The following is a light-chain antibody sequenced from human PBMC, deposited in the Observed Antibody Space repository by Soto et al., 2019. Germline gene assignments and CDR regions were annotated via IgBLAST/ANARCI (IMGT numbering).Light chain of an antibody. CDR3: SSYAGSNNVL. CDR2: EVS. J-gene: IGLJ2*01. CDR1: SSDVGGYNF. Sequence: QSALTQPPSASGSPGQSVAISCTGTSSDVGGYNFVSWYQQHPGKAPKVLIYEVSKRASGVPDRFSGFKSGNTASLTVSGLQAEDEAYYYFSSYAGSNNVLFGGGTTLTVL. V-gene: IGLV2-8*01.